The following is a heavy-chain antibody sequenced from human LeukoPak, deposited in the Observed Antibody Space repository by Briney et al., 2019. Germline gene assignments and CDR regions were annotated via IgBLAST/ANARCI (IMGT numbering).Heavy chain of an antibody. CDR3: ARDLGGYLDY. CDR2: INPNSGGT. Sequence: ASVNVSCKASGYTFTGFYMHWVRQAPGQGLEWMGWINPNSGGTYYAQKFQGRVTMTRDTSINTAYMELSSLRSDDTAVYYCARDLGGYLDYWGQGPLVTVSS. CDR1: GYTFTGFY. V-gene: IGHV1-2*02. D-gene: IGHD3-16*01. J-gene: IGHJ4*02.